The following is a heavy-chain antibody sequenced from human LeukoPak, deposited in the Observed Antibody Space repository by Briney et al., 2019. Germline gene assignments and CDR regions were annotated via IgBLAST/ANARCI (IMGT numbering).Heavy chain of an antibody. Sequence: SETLSLICTVSGGSIGSSTYYWGWIRQAPGKGLEWVGSIYYGGKSYYNLSLKSRVTISIDASKNQLSLNLNSVTAADTAVYYCRGGFYGDHGSRGFDYWGQGTLVTVSS. V-gene: IGHV4-39*01. CDR2: IYYGGKS. D-gene: IGHD4-17*01. J-gene: IGHJ4*02. CDR3: RGGFYGDHGSRGFDY. CDR1: GGSIGSSTYY.